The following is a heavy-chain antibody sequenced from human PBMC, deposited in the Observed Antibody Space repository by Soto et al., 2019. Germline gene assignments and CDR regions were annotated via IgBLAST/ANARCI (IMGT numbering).Heavy chain of an antibody. Sequence: PGGSLRLSCAASGFTFSSYAMHWVRQAPGKGLEWVAVISYDGSNKYYADSVKGRFTIPRDNSKNTLYLQMNSLRAEDTAVYYCARAITGYGMDVWGQGTTVTVSS. CDR1: GFTFSSYA. D-gene: IGHD3-16*01. V-gene: IGHV3-30-3*01. CDR3: ARAITGYGMDV. J-gene: IGHJ6*02. CDR2: ISYDGSNK.